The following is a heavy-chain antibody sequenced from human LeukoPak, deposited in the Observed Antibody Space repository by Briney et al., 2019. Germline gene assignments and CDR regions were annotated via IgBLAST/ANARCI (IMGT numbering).Heavy chain of an antibody. D-gene: IGHD3-3*01. CDR3: ARGGRVVNDAFDI. J-gene: IGHJ3*02. CDR2: IYRSGST. V-gene: IGHV4-30-2*01. CDR1: GGSISSGGYS. Sequence: SQTLSLTCAVSGGSISSGGYSWSWIRQPPGKGLEWIGYIYRSGSTYYNPSLKSRVTISVDRSKNQFSLKLSSVTAADTAVYYCARGGRVVNDAFDIWGQGTMVTVSS.